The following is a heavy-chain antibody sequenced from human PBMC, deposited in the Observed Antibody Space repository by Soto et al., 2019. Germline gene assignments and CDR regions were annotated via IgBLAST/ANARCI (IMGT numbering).Heavy chain of an antibody. CDR2: IHPANGNT. J-gene: IGHJ5*02. Sequence: ASVKVSCKASGYTFTNYAIHWVRQAPGQRLEWMGWIHPANGNTKYSQRFQGRVTITSDTSASTAYMEVSSLRSEDTAVYYCARVPGPWVQGTLVTVSS. V-gene: IGHV1-3*01. CDR3: ARVPGP. CDR1: GYTFTNYA.